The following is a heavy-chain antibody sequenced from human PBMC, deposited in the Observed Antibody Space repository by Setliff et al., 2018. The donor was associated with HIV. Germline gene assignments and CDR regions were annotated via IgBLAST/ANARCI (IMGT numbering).Heavy chain of an antibody. CDR2: INHSGST. Sequence: PSETLSLTCAVSGASDISYIWWSWVRQPPGKGLEWIGEINHSGSTNYNPSLKSRVTISVDTSKNQFSLKLSSVTASDTAVYYCARRYRIAARPKWFDPWGQGTLVTVSS. J-gene: IGHJ5*02. V-gene: IGHV4-4*02. CDR3: ARRYRIAARPKWFDP. CDR1: GASDISYIW. D-gene: IGHD6-6*01.